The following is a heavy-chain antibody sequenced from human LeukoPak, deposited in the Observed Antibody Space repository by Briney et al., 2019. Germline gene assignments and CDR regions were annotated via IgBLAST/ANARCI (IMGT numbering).Heavy chain of an antibody. Sequence: GGSLRLSCAASGFTFSSYAMSWVRQAPGKGLEWVSVIYSGGSTYYADSVKGRFTISRDNSKNTLYLQMNSLRAEDTAVYYCARAMTTVTLYYYYYMDVWGKGTTVTVSS. CDR2: IYSGGST. D-gene: IGHD4-17*01. J-gene: IGHJ6*03. CDR3: ARAMTTVTLYYYYYMDV. V-gene: IGHV3-53*01. CDR1: GFTFSSYA.